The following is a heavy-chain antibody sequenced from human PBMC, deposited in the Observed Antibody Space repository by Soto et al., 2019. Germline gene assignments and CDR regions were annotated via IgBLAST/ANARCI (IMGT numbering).Heavy chain of an antibody. V-gene: IGHV4-34*02. CDR2: INHSGNT. CDR1: GESFNGYY. CDR3: ARDCSLNTCSDRRFDV. J-gene: IGHJ3*01. D-gene: IGHD2-2*02. Sequence: QVPLQQWGAGLLKPSETLSLPCAVYGESFNGYYWNWFRQPPGKGLEWIGEINHSGNTNYNPSLKRRVTISVDTTRSQFSLKLISVTAADTAVYYCARDCSLNTCSDRRFDVWGEGTMVIVS.